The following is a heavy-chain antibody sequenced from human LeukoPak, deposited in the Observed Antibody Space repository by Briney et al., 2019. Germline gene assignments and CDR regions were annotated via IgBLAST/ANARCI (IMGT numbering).Heavy chain of an antibody. CDR2: IYYSGST. CDR1: GGSISSYY. D-gene: IGHD3-22*01. CDR3: ARVKYYYDSSGYSQNFDY. J-gene: IGHJ4*02. Sequence: PSEALSPTCTVSGGSISSYYWSWIRQPPGKGLEWIGYIYYSGSTNYNPSLKSRVTISVDTSKNQFSLKLSSVTAADTAVYYCARVKYYYDSSGYSQNFDYWGQGTLVTVSS. V-gene: IGHV4-59*01.